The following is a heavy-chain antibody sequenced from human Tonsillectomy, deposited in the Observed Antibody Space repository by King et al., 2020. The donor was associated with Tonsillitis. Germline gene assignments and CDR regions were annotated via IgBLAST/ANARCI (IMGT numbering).Heavy chain of an antibody. J-gene: IGHJ3*02. CDR2: IHYSGST. D-gene: IGHD1-26*01. CDR1: GGPISSYY. V-gene: IGHV4-59*01. Sequence: QVQLQESGPGLVKPSETLSLTCSVSGGPISSYYWNWIRQPPGKGLEWIGCIHYSGSTNYNPSLKSRVTTSVDTSKNQFSLKLSSVTAADTAVYYCARAKSGNFWAFDIWGQGTMVTVS. CDR3: ARAKSGNFWAFDI.